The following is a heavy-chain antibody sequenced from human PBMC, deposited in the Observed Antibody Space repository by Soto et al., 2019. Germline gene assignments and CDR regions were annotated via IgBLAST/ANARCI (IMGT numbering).Heavy chain of an antibody. CDR2: IIPILGIA. D-gene: IGHD2-2*03. J-gene: IGHJ3*02. Sequence: RVLQNTRQGLEWMGRIIPILGIANYAQKFQGRVTITADKSTSTAYMELSSLRSEDTAVYYCARDGYCSSTSCQGAFDIWGQGTMVTVSS. V-gene: IGHV1-69*04. CDR3: ARDGYCSSTSCQGAFDI.